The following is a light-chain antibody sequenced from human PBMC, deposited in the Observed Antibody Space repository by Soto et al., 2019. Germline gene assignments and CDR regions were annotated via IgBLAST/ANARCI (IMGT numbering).Light chain of an antibody. Sequence: EIVLTQSPVTLSLSPGERATLSCRASQSVSNYLAWYQHRPGQAPRLLIYDTFNRATGIPARFSGSGSGTDFTLTISSLEPEDFAVYYCQQRYRLPTFGQGTKVDIK. CDR3: QQRYRLPT. V-gene: IGKV3-11*01. J-gene: IGKJ1*01. CDR1: QSVSNY. CDR2: DTF.